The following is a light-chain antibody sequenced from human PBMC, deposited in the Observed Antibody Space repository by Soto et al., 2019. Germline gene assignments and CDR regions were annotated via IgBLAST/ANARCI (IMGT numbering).Light chain of an antibody. J-gene: IGLJ1*01. CDR1: SSDVGGYHY. V-gene: IGLV2-14*03. CDR2: EVT. CDR3: GSYTSSNTLV. Sequence: HSALTQPASVSGAPGQSITISCTGTSSDVGGYHYVSWYQQHPGKAPKLLIYEVTYRPSGVSNRFSGSKSGNTASLTISGLQAEDEADYFCGSYTSSNTLVFGTGTKVTVL.